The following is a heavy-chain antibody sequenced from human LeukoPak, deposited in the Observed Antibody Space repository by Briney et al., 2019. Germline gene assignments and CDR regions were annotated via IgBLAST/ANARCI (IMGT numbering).Heavy chain of an antibody. D-gene: IGHD5-24*01. CDR3: ARGRTLRDGVMVVPFSY. CDR1: GYTFTGYY. J-gene: IGHJ4*02. V-gene: IGHV1-2*02. CDR2: INPNSGGT. Sequence: ASVKVSCKASGYTFTGYYMHWVRQAPGQGLEWMGWINPNSGGTNYAQKFQGRVTMTRDTSISTAYMELSRLRSDDTAVYYCARGRTLRDGVMVVPFSYWGQGTLVTVSS.